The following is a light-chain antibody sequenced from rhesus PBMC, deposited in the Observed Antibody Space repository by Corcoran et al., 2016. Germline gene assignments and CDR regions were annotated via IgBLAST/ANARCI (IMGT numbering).Light chain of an antibody. Sequence: EIVMTQTPLSLPVIPGEPASISCRSSQSLLHSDGYTYLDWYLQKPGQSPQLLIFLVSKRASGVPVRFSGSGSGTAFTLKISRVEAEDVGIYYCMQGTQLPPTFGGGTKVEIK. CDR2: LVS. J-gene: IGKJ4*01. CDR3: MQGTQLPPT. V-gene: IGKV2-90*01. CDR1: QSLLHSDGYTY.